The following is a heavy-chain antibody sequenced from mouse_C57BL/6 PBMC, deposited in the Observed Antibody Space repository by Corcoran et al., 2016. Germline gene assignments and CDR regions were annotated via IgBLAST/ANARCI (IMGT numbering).Heavy chain of an antibody. CDR1: GFSLSTFGMG. J-gene: IGHJ2*01. V-gene: IGHV8-8*01. D-gene: IGHD2-1*01. CDR2: IWWDDDK. CDR3: ARMESYGKVDY. Sequence: QVTLKETGPGILQPSQTLSLTCYFSGFSLSTFGMGVGWIRQPSGKGLEWLAHIWWDDDKYYTPALKSRLTISKDTSKNQVFLKIANVDSADTATYDFARMESYGKVDYWGQGTTLTVSS.